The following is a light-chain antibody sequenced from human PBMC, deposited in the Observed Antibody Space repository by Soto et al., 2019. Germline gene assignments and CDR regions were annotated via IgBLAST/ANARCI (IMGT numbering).Light chain of an antibody. V-gene: IGLV1-40*01. CDR1: SSNIGAGYD. CDR3: QSYDSSLSALYV. J-gene: IGLJ1*01. CDR2: GNS. Sequence: QSVLTQPPSVSGAPGHRVTISCTGSSSNIGAGYDVHWYQQLPGTAPKLLIYGNSNRPSGVPDRFSGSKSGTSASLAITGLQAEDEADYYCQSYDSSLSALYVVGTGTKVTVL.